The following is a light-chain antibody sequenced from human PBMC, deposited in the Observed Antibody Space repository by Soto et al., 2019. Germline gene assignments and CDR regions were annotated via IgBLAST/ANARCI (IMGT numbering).Light chain of an antibody. Sequence: IVLTQSPATLSLSPGERATLSCRASQNISIYLAWYQQKPGQAPRLLIYDASNRATGIPGRFSGSGSGTDFTLTISSLEAGDFAVYYCQQRNDWQVTFGQGTRLEIK. CDR2: DAS. V-gene: IGKV3-11*01. J-gene: IGKJ5*01. CDR1: QNISIY. CDR3: QQRNDWQVT.